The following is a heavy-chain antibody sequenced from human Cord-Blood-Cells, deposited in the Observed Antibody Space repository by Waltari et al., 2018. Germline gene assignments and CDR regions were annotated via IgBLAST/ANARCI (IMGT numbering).Heavy chain of an antibody. CDR1: GYTFTGSY. CDR2: INPNRGGT. CDR3: ARAGYSSSWYDY. J-gene: IGHJ4*02. V-gene: IGHV1-2*02. D-gene: IGHD6-13*01. Sequence: QVQLVQSGAEVTKPGASVKVSCKASGYTFTGSYMHWLRKAPGQGLEWMGWINPNRGGTNDAQKVQGRVTMTRDTSISTAYMELSRLRSDDTAVYYCARAGYSSSWYDYWGQGTLVTVSS.